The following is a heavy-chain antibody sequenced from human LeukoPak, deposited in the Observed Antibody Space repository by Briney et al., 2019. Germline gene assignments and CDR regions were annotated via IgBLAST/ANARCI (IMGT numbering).Heavy chain of an antibody. J-gene: IGHJ4*02. CDR1: GFTFSSYW. CDR3: ARGGLEPVDY. CDR2: INTDGSTT. D-gene: IGHD5-24*01. Sequence: PGGSLRLSCTVSGFTFSSYWMHWVRQAPGMGLVWVSRINTDGSTTSYADSVKGRFIISRDNAKNTLYLQVNSLRAEDTAVYYCARGGLEPVDYWGQGTLVTVSS. V-gene: IGHV3-74*01.